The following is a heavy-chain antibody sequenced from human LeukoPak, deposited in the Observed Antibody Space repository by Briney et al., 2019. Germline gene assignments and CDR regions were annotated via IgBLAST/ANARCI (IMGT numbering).Heavy chain of an antibody. CDR3: AKDRGISQPSTTGTIRPHDAFDI. Sequence: PGGSLRLSCTLSGFSVTNTLIDWVRQAPGKGPEWVALIYIDARTVYADSVKGRFTISRDNSKNMVYLQMNSLRAEDTAVYYCAKDRGISQPSTTGTIRPHDAFDIWGQGTMVTVSS. J-gene: IGHJ3*02. CDR2: IYIDART. CDR1: GFSVTNTL. D-gene: IGHD1-1*01. V-gene: IGHV3-53*01.